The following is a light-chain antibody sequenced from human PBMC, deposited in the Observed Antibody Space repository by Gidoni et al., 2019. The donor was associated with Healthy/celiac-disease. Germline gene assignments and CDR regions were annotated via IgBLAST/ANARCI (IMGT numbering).Light chain of an antibody. CDR3: QAWDSSIHVV. Sequence: SYELTQPHAVSVSPGQTASITCSGDKLGDKYACWYQQKPGQSPVLVIYQDSKRPSGLPERFSGSNAGNTATLTISGTQAMDEADYYCQAWDSSIHVVFGGGTKLTVL. V-gene: IGLV3-1*01. CDR2: QDS. CDR1: KLGDKY. J-gene: IGLJ2*01.